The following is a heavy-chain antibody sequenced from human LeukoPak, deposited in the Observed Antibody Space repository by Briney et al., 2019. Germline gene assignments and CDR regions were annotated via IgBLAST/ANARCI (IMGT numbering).Heavy chain of an antibody. CDR2: VIASGAAT. J-gene: IGHJ4*02. CDR3: AKVAVDTAVSDY. Sequence: GGSLRLSCAASGFTFSRYAMSWVRQAPGKGLEWVSAVIASGAATYYADSVKGRFTISRDNSKNTLYLQMNSLRAEDTAVYHCAKVAVDTAVSDYWGQGTLVTVSS. CDR1: GFTFSRYA. D-gene: IGHD5-18*01. V-gene: IGHV3-23*01.